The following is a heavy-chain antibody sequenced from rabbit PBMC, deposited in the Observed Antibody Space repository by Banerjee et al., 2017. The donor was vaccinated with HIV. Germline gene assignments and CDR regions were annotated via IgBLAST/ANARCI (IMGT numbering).Heavy chain of an antibody. J-gene: IGHJ4*01. CDR3: VRAFPGFNL. CDR2: IYNGDGST. Sequence: QEQLVESGGGLVQPEGSLTLTCTASGFDFSRNAMCWVRQAPGKGPEWIAIIYNGDGSTYYASWAKGRFTISKTSSTTVTLQMTSLTAADTATYFCVRAFPGFNLWGQGTLVTVS. V-gene: IGHV1S47*01. CDR1: GFDFSRNA.